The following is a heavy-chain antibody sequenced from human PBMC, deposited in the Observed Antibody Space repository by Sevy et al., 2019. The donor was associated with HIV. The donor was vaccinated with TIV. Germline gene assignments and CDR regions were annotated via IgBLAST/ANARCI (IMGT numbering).Heavy chain of an antibody. J-gene: IGHJ5*02. V-gene: IGHV5-51*01. Sequence: HGESLKISCKGSGYSFTSYWIGWVRQMPGKGLEWMGIIYPGDSDTRYSPSFQGQVTISADKSISTAYLQWSSLKASDTAMYYCARLPYLWFGETPTGPFDPWGQGTLVTVSS. D-gene: IGHD3-10*01. CDR2: IYPGDSDT. CDR3: ARLPYLWFGETPTGPFDP. CDR1: GYSFTSYW.